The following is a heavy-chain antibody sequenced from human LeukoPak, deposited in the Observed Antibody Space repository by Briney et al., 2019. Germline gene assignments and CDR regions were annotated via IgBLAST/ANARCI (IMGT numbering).Heavy chain of an antibody. D-gene: IGHD2-15*01. J-gene: IGHJ5*02. Sequence: GASVKVSCKASGYTFTSYYMHWVRQAPGQGLEWMGIINPSGGSTSYAQKFQGGVTMTRDTSTSTVYMELSSLRSEDTAVYYCARSPLGYCSGGSCYGWFDPWGQGTLVTVSS. V-gene: IGHV1-46*01. CDR3: ARSPLGYCSGGSCYGWFDP. CDR1: GYTFTSYY. CDR2: INPSGGST.